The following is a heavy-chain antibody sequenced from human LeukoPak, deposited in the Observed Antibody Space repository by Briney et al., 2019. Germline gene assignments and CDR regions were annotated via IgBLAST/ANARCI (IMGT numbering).Heavy chain of an antibody. CDR3: ASSVSTVTTPDY. V-gene: IGHV1-69*06. Sequence: SVKVSCKASGGTFSSYAISWVRQAPGQGLEWMGGIIPIFGTANYAQKFQGRVTITADKSTSTAYMELSSLRSEDTAVYYCASSVSTVTTPDYWGQGTLVTVSS. D-gene: IGHD4-17*01. J-gene: IGHJ4*02. CDR2: IIPIFGTA. CDR1: GGTFSSYA.